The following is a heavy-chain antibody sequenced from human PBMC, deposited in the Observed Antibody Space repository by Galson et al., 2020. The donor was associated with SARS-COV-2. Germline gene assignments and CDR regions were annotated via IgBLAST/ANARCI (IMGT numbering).Heavy chain of an antibody. CDR3: AKADSSGWYGFDAFDI. D-gene: IGHD6-19*01. CDR1: GDSVSSNSAA. Sequence: SQTLSLTCAISGDSVSSNSAAWNWIRQSPSRGLEWLGRTYYRSKWYNDYAVSVKSRITINPDTSKNQFSLQLNSVTPEDTAVYYCAKADSSGWYGFDAFDIWGQGTMVTVSS. CDR2: TYYRSKWYN. J-gene: IGHJ3*02. V-gene: IGHV6-1*01.